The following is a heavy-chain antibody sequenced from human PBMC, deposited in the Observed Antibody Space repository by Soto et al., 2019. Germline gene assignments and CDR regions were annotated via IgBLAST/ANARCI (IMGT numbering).Heavy chain of an antibody. CDR3: ARGVWFGESFFDY. Sequence: SETLSLTCAVSGGSISSYYWSWIRQPPGKGLEWIGYIYYSGSTNYNPSLKSRVTISVDTSKNQFSLKLSSVTAADTAVYYCARGVWFGESFFDYWGQGTLVTVSS. CDR1: GGSISSYY. J-gene: IGHJ4*02. CDR2: IYYSGST. V-gene: IGHV4-59*01. D-gene: IGHD3-10*01.